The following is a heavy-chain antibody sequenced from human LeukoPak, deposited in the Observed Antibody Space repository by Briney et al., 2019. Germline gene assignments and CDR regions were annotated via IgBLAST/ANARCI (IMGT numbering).Heavy chain of an antibody. CDR1: GFTFSSYE. J-gene: IGHJ4*02. Sequence: GGSLRLSCAASGFTFSSYEMNWVRQAPGKGLEWVSYISSSGSTIYYADSVKGRFTISRDNAKNSLYLQMNSLKAEDTAVYYCARAHASKQLGRHFDYWGQGTLVTVSS. CDR3: ARAHASKQLGRHFDY. V-gene: IGHV3-48*03. D-gene: IGHD6-6*01. CDR2: ISSSGSTI.